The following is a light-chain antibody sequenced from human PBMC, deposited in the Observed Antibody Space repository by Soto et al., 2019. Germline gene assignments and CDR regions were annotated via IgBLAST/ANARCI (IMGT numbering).Light chain of an antibody. CDR3: SSYTSGSTVI. V-gene: IGLV2-18*02. Sequence: QSALTQPPSVSGSPGQSVTISCTGTSTDFVSYNRVSWYQQPPGTAPKLIIYEASNRPSGVPDRFSGSKSGNTASLTISGLQSEDEADYYCSSYTSGSTVIFGGGTKVTVL. CDR2: EAS. J-gene: IGLJ2*01. CDR1: STDFVSYNR.